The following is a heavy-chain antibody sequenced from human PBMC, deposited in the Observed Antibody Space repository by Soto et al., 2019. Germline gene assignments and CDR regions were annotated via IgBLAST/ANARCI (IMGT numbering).Heavy chain of an antibody. J-gene: IGHJ3*02. V-gene: IGHV3-23*01. Sequence: PGGSLRLSCAASGFTFSSHAMSWVRQAPGKGLEWVSVISCSGASTYYADSVEGRFTLSRYNSKNSLYLQMNSLRAEDTAVYFCATWHLREHAYDIWGQGTMVTVSS. CDR2: ISCSGAST. CDR1: GFTFSSHA. CDR3: ATWHLREHAYDI. D-gene: IGHD5-12*01.